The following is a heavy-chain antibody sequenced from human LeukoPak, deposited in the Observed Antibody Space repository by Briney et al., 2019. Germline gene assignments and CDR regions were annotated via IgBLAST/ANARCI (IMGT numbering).Heavy chain of an antibody. CDR1: GYTFTSYG. J-gene: IGHJ4*02. Sequence: ASVKVSCKASGYTFTSYGISWVRQAPGQGLEWMGWISAYNGNTNYAQKLQGRVTMTTDTSTSTAYMELRSLRSDDTAVYYCARGRILRFGELFPFDYWGQGTLVTVSS. CDR2: ISAYNGNT. V-gene: IGHV1-18*04. D-gene: IGHD3-10*01. CDR3: ARGRILRFGELFPFDY.